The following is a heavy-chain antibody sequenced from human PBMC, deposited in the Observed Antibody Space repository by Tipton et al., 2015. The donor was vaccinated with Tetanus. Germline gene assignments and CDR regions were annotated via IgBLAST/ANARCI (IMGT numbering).Heavy chain of an antibody. D-gene: IGHD5-12*01. V-gene: IGHV4-30-4*01. CDR3: ARYSIVATSNNWFDP. CDR1: GGSISSTDYY. J-gene: IGHJ5*02. CDR2: MYHSGQA. Sequence: TLSLTCSVSGGSISSTDYYWSWIRQPPGKGLEWIGYMYHSGQAYYNSSLKSRVVILVDTSKNQFSLKLSSVTAADTAVYYCARYSIVATSNNWFDPWGQVTLVTVSS.